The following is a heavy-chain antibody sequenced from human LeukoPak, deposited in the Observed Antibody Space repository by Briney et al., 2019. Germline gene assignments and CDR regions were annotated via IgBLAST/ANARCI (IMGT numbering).Heavy chain of an antibody. CDR3: SRDRNDYGDYVVDL. CDR1: GFTFSSYW. Sequence: GGSLRLSCAASGFTFSSYWMSWVRQAPGKGLEWVANIKQDGSEKYYVDSVKGRFTISRDNAKNSLYLQMNSLRAEDTAVYYCSRDRNDYGDYVVDLWGQGTLVIVSS. J-gene: IGHJ5*02. CDR2: IKQDGSEK. V-gene: IGHV3-7*01. D-gene: IGHD4-17*01.